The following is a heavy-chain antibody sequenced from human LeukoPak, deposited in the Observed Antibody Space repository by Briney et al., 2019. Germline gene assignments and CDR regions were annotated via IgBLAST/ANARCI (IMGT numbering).Heavy chain of an antibody. CDR1: GFTFSSYS. J-gene: IGHJ6*03. D-gene: IGHD1-1*01. CDR2: ISSSSSYI. V-gene: IGHV3-21*01. CDR3: ARYTRYRVGDYYYYMDV. Sequence: GGSLRLSCAASGFTFSSYSMNWVRQAPGKGLEWVSSISSSSSYIHYADSVKGRFTISRDNAKNSLYLQMNSLRAEDTAVYYCARYTRYRVGDYYYYMDVWGKGTTVTVSS.